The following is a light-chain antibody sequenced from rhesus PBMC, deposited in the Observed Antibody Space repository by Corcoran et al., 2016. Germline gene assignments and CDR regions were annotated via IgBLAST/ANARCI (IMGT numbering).Light chain of an antibody. Sequence: DIQMTQSPSSLSASVGDKVTLTCYASQGISGWLACYQQKPGYAPKPLFYAALSLLSGVPSRFSCSGAGTYYTPALSGLQPECFATYRSQRGGGLPRTFGPGTKV. CDR2: AAL. J-gene: IGKJ1*01. V-gene: IGKV1-19*01. CDR1: QGISGW. CDR3: QRGGGLPRT.